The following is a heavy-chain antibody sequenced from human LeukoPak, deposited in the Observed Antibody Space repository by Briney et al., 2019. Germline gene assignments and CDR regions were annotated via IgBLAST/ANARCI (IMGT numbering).Heavy chain of an antibody. D-gene: IGHD2-21*01. J-gene: IGHJ4*02. CDR1: GFTFRSHA. V-gene: IGHV3-23*01. CDR3: AKDFRIGYSAHFDY. Sequence: GGSLRLSCVGSGFTFRSHAMSWVRQAPEKGLEFVSGIYENGGTTYYADSVKGRFSISRDNSKDTLYLQMDSLRGEDTAVYYCAKDFRIGYSAHFDYWGQGALVTVSS. CDR2: IYENGGTT.